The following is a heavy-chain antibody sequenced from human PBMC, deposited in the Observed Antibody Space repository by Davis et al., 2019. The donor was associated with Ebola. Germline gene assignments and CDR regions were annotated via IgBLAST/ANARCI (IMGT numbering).Heavy chain of an antibody. CDR1: GGSFSGYY. Sequence: SETLSLTCAVYGGSFSGYYWSWIRQPPGKGLEWIGEINHSGSTNYNPSLKSRVTISVDTSKNQFSLKLSSVTAADTAVYYCARTPCSSTSGNNYYGMDVWGQGTTLTVSS. J-gene: IGHJ6*02. CDR2: INHSGST. D-gene: IGHD2-2*02. CDR3: ARTPCSSTSGNNYYGMDV. V-gene: IGHV4-34*01.